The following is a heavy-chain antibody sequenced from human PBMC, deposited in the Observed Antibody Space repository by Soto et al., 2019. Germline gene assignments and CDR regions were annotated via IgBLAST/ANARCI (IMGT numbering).Heavy chain of an antibody. J-gene: IGHJ5*02. V-gene: IGHV1-2*02. Sequence: EASVKVSCKTSEYTFTDNYIYLLRQAPGQGLEWXGWXXPXXGXTXXXQXXXGRVTLTSDTSISTAYMELTRLTSDDTAVYYCARFPPKIEVFQSDPWGQGTLVTVSS. CDR2: XXPXXGXT. CDR3: ARFPPKIEVFQSDP. CDR1: EYTFTDNY. D-gene: IGHD3-22*01.